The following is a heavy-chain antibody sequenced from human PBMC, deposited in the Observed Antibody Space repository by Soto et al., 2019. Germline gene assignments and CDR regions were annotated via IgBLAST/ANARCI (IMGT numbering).Heavy chain of an antibody. V-gene: IGHV1-69*13. Sequence: SVKVSCKASGGTFSSYAISWVRQAPGQGLEWMGGIIPIFGTANYAQKFQGRVTITADESTSTAYMELSSLRSEDTAVYYCARVRYDSSGYYNYYYGMDVRGQGTTVTVSS. J-gene: IGHJ6*02. CDR3: ARVRYDSSGYYNYYYGMDV. D-gene: IGHD3-22*01. CDR2: IIPIFGTA. CDR1: GGTFSSYA.